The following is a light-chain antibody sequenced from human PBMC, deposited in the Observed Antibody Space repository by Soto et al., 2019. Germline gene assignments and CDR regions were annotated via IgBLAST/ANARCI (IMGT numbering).Light chain of an antibody. CDR1: QSVLYSSNNKNY. J-gene: IGKJ1*01. CDR3: QQYYRPWT. V-gene: IGKV4-1*01. Sequence: DIVMTQSPDSLAVSLGERATINCKSSQSVLYSSNNKNYLAWYQQKPGQPPKLLIYWASTRESGVLDRFSGSGSGKDFTLTISSLQAEDVAVYYCQQYYRPWTFGQGTKVDIK. CDR2: WAS.